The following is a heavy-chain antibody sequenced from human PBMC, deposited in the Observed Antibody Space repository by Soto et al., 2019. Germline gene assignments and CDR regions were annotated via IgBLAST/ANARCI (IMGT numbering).Heavy chain of an antibody. V-gene: IGHV4-59*12. Sequence: SETLSLTCTVSGGSISSYYWSWIRQPPGKGLEWIGYVHDSWGSHYNPSLKSRVAISLDTSKNQFSLKLTSVTAADTAVYYCARDKLTGLFDYWGQGTLVTVSS. CDR3: ARDKLTGLFDY. CDR2: VHDSWGS. CDR1: GGSISSYY. D-gene: IGHD2-8*02. J-gene: IGHJ4*02.